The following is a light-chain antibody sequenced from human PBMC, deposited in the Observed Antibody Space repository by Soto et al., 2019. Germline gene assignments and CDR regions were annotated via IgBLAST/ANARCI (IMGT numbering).Light chain of an antibody. CDR2: EVS. J-gene: IGLJ1*01. V-gene: IGLV2-14*01. Sequence: QSALTQPASVSGSPGQSITISCTGTSSDVGGYNYVSWYQQHPGKAPKLMIYEVSNRPSGISSRFSGSKSGNTASQTISGLQAEDEADYYCSSRTSSITYVFGTGTKLTVL. CDR1: SSDVGGYNY. CDR3: SSRTSSITYV.